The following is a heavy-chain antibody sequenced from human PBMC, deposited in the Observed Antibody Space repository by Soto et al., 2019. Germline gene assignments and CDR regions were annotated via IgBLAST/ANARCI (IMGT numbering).Heavy chain of an antibody. CDR1: GFTFTSSA. D-gene: IGHD3-3*01. J-gene: IGHJ4*02. Sequence: ASVKVSCKASGFTFTSSAVQWVRQARGQRLEWIGWIVVGSGNTNYAQKFQERVTITRDMSTSTAYMELSSLRSEDTAVYYCAFDFWSGYSCVDRPSDYWGQGTLVTVSS. CDR3: AFDFWSGYSCVDRPSDY. CDR2: IVVGSGNT. V-gene: IGHV1-58*01.